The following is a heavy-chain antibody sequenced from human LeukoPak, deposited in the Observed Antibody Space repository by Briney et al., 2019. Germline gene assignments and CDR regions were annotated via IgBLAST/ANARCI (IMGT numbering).Heavy chain of an antibody. V-gene: IGHV3-21*01. CDR1: GFTFSSYS. Sequence: GGSLRLSCAASGFTFSSYSMNWVRQAPGKGLEWVSSISSSSSYLYYADSVKGRFTISRDYAKNSLYLQMNSLRAEDTAVYYCARIVLLGYGSGTRGDYWGQGTLVTVSS. D-gene: IGHD3-10*01. CDR2: ISSSSSYL. J-gene: IGHJ4*02. CDR3: ARIVLLGYGSGTRGDY.